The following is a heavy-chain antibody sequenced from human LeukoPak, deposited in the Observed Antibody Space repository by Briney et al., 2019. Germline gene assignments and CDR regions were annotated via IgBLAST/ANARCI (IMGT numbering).Heavy chain of an antibody. D-gene: IGHD3-22*01. V-gene: IGHV3-13*01. Sequence: GGSLRLSCAASGFTFRTYDIHWVRQAAGKVLEWVSGIGTAGDSYYLGSVKGRFTISREDAKTSLYLKMNSLRAGDTAVYYCARAQYYYDSSGYSSNWYFDLWGRGTLVTVSS. CDR3: ARAQYYYDSSGYSSNWYFDL. CDR2: IGTAGDS. J-gene: IGHJ2*01. CDR1: GFTFRTYD.